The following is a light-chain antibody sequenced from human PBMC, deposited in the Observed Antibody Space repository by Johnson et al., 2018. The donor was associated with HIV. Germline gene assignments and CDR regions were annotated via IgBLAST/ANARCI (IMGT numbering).Light chain of an antibody. Sequence: HSVLTQPPSVSAAPGQKVTISCSGSSSNIRNNYVSWYQQLPGTAPKLLIYDNNKRPSGIPDRFSGSKSGTSATLGITGLQTGDEADYYCGTWDSSLRVGFFGTGTKVTV. V-gene: IGLV1-51*01. J-gene: IGLJ1*01. CDR3: GTWDSSLRVGF. CDR1: SSNIRNNY. CDR2: DNN.